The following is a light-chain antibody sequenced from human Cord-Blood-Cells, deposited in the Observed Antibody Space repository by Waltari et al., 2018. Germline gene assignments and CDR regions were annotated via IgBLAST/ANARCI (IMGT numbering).Light chain of an antibody. CDR2: KDS. J-gene: IGLJ3*02. V-gene: IGLV3-27*01. CDR1: VLAKKY. CDR3: YSAADNNRV. Sequence: SYELTQPSSVSVSPGQTATITCSGAVLAKKYARWFQQKPGQAPVLVIYKDSERPSGIPERFSGSSSGTTVTLTISGAQVEDEADYYCYSAADNNRVFGGGTKLTVL.